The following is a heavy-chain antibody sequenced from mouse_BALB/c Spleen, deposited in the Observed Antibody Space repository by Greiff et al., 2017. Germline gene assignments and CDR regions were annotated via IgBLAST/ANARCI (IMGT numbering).Heavy chain of an antibody. J-gene: IGHJ2*01. D-gene: IGHD4-1*01. CDR2: ISSGSSTI. CDR1: GFTFSSFG. V-gene: IGHV5-17*02. Sequence: DVKLVESGGGLVQPGGSRKLSCAASGFTFSSFGMHWVRQAPEKGLEWVAYISSGSSTIYYADTVKGRFTISRDNPKNTLFLQMTSLRSEDTAMYYCAREELYYFDYWGQGTTLTVSS. CDR3: AREELYYFDY.